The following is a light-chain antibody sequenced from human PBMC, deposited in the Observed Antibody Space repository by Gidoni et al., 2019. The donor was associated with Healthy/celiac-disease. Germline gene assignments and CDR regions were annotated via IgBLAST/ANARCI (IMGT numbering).Light chain of an antibody. CDR3: SSYAGSYSVV. CDR2: DVS. J-gene: IGLJ2*01. V-gene: IGLV2-11*01. CDR1: SSDVGVYNY. Sequence: QSALTQPRSVSGSPGRSVTISCTGTSSDVGVYNYVSWYQQHPGKAPKLMIYDVSKRPSGVPDRFSGSKSGNTASLTISGLQAEDEADYYCSSYAGSYSVVFGGGTKLTVL.